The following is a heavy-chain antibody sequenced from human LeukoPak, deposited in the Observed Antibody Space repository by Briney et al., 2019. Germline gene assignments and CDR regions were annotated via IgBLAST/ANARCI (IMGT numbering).Heavy chain of an antibody. CDR2: ISSSGSTI. D-gene: IGHD2-15*01. J-gene: IGHJ3*02. CDR1: GFTFSDYY. V-gene: IGHV3-11*01. CDR3: ARDLRIGGYCSGGSCYGAFDI. Sequence: GGSLRLSCAASGFTFSDYYMSWIRQAPGKELEWVSYISSSGSTIYYADSVKGRFTISRDNAKNSLYLQMNSLRAEDTAVYYRARDLRIGGYCSGGSCYGAFDIWGQGTMVTVSS.